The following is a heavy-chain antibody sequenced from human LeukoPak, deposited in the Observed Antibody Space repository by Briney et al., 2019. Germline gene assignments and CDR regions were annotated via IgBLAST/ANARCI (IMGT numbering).Heavy chain of an antibody. CDR2: ISSDGSNA. Sequence: GGSLRLSCAASGFTFSSYGLHWVRQAPGKGLEWVAVISSDGSNAYYADSVKGRFTMSRDNSKNTLFVQMNSLRAEDTAVYYCAKDLSGRKGPFDYWGQGTLVTVSS. CDR1: GFTFSSYG. D-gene: IGHD3-10*01. V-gene: IGHV3-30*18. CDR3: AKDLSGRKGPFDY. J-gene: IGHJ4*02.